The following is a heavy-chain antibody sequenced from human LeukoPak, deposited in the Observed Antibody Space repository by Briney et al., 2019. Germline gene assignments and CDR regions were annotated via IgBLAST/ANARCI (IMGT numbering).Heavy chain of an antibody. CDR1: GFTFRSYA. J-gene: IGHJ4*02. CDR3: AKSRYSSSWYLVGY. V-gene: IGHV3-23*01. Sequence: GGSLRLSCAASGFTFRSYAMSWVRPAPGKGLEWVSGISGSGGSTYYADSVKGRFTISRDNFKNTLYLQMNSLRAEDTAVYYCAKSRYSSSWYLVGYWGQGTLVTVSS. CDR2: ISGSGGST. D-gene: IGHD6-13*01.